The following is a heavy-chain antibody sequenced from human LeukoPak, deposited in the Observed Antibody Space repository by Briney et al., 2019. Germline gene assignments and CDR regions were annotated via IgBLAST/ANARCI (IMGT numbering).Heavy chain of an antibody. CDR1: GFTFSSYA. CDR3: VRRGSNYPYYMDV. CDR2: ISASGRNT. J-gene: IGHJ6*03. Sequence: VESLRLSCAASGFTFSSYAMSWVRQAPGKGLEWVSVISASGRNTYYSESAKGQFTISRDNSKNTLYLQMSSLRAEDTAVYYCVRRGSNYPYYMDVWGKGTTVTVSS. V-gene: IGHV3-23*01.